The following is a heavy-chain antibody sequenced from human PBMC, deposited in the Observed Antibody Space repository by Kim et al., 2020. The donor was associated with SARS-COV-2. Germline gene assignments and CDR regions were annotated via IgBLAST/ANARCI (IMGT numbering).Heavy chain of an antibody. CDR2: INHSGST. CDR1: GGSFSGYY. Sequence: SETLSLTCAVYGGSFSGYYWSWIRQPPGKGLEWIGEINHSGSTNYNPSLKSRVTISVDTSKNQFSLKLSSVTAADTAVYYCARKGVGAYNWFDPWGQGTLVTVSS. V-gene: IGHV4-34*01. D-gene: IGHD1-26*01. CDR3: ARKGVGAYNWFDP. J-gene: IGHJ5*02.